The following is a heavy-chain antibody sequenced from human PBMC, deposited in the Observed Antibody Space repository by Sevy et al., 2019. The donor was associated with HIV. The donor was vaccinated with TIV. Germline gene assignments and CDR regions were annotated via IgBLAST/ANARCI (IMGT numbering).Heavy chain of an antibody. CDR1: GFTVSSNY. Sequence: GGSLRLSCAASGFTVSSNYMSWVRQAPGKGLEWVSVIYSGGSTYYADSVKGRFTISRDNSKNTLYLQMNSLRAEETAVYYCARDRQSYGSGSYYNRYFDLWGRGTLVTVSS. CDR2: IYSGGST. J-gene: IGHJ2*01. CDR3: ARDRQSYGSGSYYNRYFDL. D-gene: IGHD3-10*01. V-gene: IGHV3-53*01.